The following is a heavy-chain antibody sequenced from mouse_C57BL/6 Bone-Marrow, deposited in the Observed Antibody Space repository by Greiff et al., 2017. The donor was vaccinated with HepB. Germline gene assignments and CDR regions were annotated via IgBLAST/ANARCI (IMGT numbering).Heavy chain of an antibody. V-gene: IGHV1-82*01. CDR2: IYPGDGDT. Sequence: VNLVESGPELVKPGASVKISCKASGYAFSSSWMNWVKQRPGKGLEWIGRIYPGDGDTNYNGKFKGKATLTADKSSSTAYMQLSSLTSEDSAVYFCARGMIYDGFFDYWGQGTTLTVSS. J-gene: IGHJ2*01. CDR3: ARGMIYDGFFDY. CDR1: GYAFSSSW. D-gene: IGHD2-2*01.